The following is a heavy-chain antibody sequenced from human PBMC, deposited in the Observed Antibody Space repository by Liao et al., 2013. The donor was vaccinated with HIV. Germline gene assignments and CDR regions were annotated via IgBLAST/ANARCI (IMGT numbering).Heavy chain of an antibody. CDR2: IYKSGTT. Sequence: QVQLQESGPGLVKPSQTLSLTCTVSGGSISSGSYYWSWIRQPAGKGLEWIGRIYKSGTTYYNPSLRSRVTISLDTSKNQFSLKLNSVTAADTAVFYCAGRESLDYDSSGSPRGYFQRWGQGTLVTVSS. CDR3: AGRESLDYDSSGSPRGYFQR. D-gene: IGHD3-22*01. CDR1: GGSISSGSYY. J-gene: IGHJ1*01. V-gene: IGHV4-61*02.